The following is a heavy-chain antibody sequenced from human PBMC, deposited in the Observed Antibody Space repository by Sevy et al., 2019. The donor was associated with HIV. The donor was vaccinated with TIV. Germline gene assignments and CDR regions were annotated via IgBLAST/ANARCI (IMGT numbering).Heavy chain of an antibody. D-gene: IGHD3-3*01. Sequence: GGSLRLSCTSSGFTFSSYAMNWVRQAPGKGLEWVSTINHSGDSTYYADSVKGRFTISRDNSENTLYLQMNSLRAEDTALYYCAGRKVGDFWSGSIRGPWAGGPLFDYWGQGTLVTVSS. V-gene: IGHV3-23*01. CDR2: INHSGDST. CDR3: AGRKVGDFWSGSIRGPWAGGPLFDY. J-gene: IGHJ4*02. CDR1: GFTFSSYA.